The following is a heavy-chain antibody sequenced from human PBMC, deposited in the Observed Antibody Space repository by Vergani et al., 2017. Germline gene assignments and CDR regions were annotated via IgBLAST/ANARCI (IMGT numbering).Heavy chain of an antibody. CDR2: IIPIFGTP. Sequence: QVQLVQSGAEVKRPGSSVKVSCKASGNTFSSYAINWVRQAPGHGLEWMGRIRIIPIFGTPNYAQMFQDRVTITADASTSTAYMELSSLRSEDTAVSYWSRDGSRFPRFGELSLPGVPYYYYGMDVWGQGTTVTVSS. CDR1: GNTFSSYA. V-gene: IGHV1-69*13. CDR3: SRDGSRFPRFGELSLPGVPYYYYGMDV. J-gene: IGHJ6*02. D-gene: IGHD3-10*01.